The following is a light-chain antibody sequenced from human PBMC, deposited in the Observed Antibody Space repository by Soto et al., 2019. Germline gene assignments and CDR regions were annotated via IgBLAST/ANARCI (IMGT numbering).Light chain of an antibody. CDR2: DAS. Sequence: EIVLTQSPATLSLSPGERATLYCRASQSVSSYLAWYQQKPGQAPRLLIYDASNRATGIPARFSGSGSGTDFTLTISRLEPEDFAVYYCQQYGSSPWTFGQGTKVDIK. V-gene: IGKV3-20*01. CDR1: QSVSSY. J-gene: IGKJ1*01. CDR3: QQYGSSPWT.